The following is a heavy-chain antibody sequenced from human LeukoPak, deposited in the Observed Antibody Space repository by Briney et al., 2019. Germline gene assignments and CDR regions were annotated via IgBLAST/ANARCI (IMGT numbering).Heavy chain of an antibody. J-gene: IGHJ4*02. CDR1: RLTFSTYA. CDR3: AKDYDSSRYYLDY. Sequence: PGGSLRLSCAASRLTFSTYAMNWVPQAPGKGLEGISSISGSGGSTYYADSVKGRFTISRDNSKNTLYLKVNSLRAGDSAVYYCAKDYDSSRYYLDYWGQGTLVTVPS. CDR2: ISGSGGST. V-gene: IGHV3-23*01. D-gene: IGHD3-22*01.